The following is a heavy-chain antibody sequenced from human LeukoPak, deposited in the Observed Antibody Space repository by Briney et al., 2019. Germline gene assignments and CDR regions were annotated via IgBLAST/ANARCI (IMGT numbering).Heavy chain of an antibody. D-gene: IGHD5-18*01. V-gene: IGHV1-2*02. CDR2: INPNSGGT. J-gene: IGHJ4*02. CDR3: ARAGYSYGLNPRAEFDY. Sequence: GASVKVSCKASGYTFTAYYMHWVRQAPGQGLEWMGWINPNSGGTNYAQKFQGRVTMTRDTSISTAYMELSRLRSDDTAVYYCARAGYSYGLNPRAEFDYWGQGTLVTVSS. CDR1: GYTFTAYY.